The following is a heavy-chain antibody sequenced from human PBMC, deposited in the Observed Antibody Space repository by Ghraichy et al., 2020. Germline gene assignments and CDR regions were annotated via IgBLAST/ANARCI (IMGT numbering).Heavy chain of an antibody. D-gene: IGHD1-26*01. CDR3: AADPWWELLPYYFDY. V-gene: IGHV1-58*01. CDR1: GFTFTSSA. J-gene: IGHJ4*02. Sequence: SVKVSCKASGFTFTSSAVQWVRQARGQRLEWIGWIVVGSGNTNYAQKFQERVTITRDMSTSTAYMELSSLRSEDTAVYYCAADPWWELLPYYFDYWGQGTLVTVSS. CDR2: IVVGSGNT.